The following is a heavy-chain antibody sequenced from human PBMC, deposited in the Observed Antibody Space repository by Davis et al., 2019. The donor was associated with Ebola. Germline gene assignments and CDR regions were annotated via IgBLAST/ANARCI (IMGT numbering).Heavy chain of an antibody. V-gene: IGHV3-23*01. CDR3: AKHTMTVVVIDNFDY. J-gene: IGHJ4*02. CDR2: ISSSGGNS. Sequence: GGSLRLSCAVSGVTFRNYVMSWVRQAPGKGLEWVSSISSSGGNSFYMDSVKGRFYIDRDNSKNTVHLQMHRLRAEDTAVYYCAKHTMTVVVIDNFDYWGQGTLVSVSS. D-gene: IGHD3-22*01. CDR1: GVTFRNYV.